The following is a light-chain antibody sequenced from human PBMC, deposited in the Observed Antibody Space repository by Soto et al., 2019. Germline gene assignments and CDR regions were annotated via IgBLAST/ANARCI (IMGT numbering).Light chain of an antibody. CDR2: DVA. V-gene: IGLV2-11*01. J-gene: IGLJ2*01. Sequence: QSALTQPRSVSGSPGQSVTISCTGTSSDVGGYNYVSWYQQHPGKAPKLMIYDVARRPSGVPDRFSGSKSGNTASLTISGLQAEDEADYYCCSYGGSYTVVFGGGTTLTVL. CDR3: CSYGGSYTVV. CDR1: SSDVGGYNY.